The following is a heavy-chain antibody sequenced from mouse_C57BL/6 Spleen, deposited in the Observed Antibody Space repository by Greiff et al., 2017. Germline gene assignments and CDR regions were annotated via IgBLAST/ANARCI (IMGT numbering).Heavy chain of an antibody. CDR1: GYTFTSYG. V-gene: IGHV1-81*01. Sequence: QVQLQQSGAELARPGASVKLSCKASGYTFTSYGISWVKQRTGQGLEWIGEIYPRSGNTYYNEKFKGKATRTADKSSSTAYMELRSLTSEDSAGYYGADKGAYWGQGTLVTVSA. CDR2: IYPRSGNT. CDR3: ADKGAY. J-gene: IGHJ3*01.